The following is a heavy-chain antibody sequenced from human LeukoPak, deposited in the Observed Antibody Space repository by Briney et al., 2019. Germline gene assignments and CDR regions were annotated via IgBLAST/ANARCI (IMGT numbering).Heavy chain of an antibody. V-gene: IGHV4-59*01. D-gene: IGHD2-2*01. CDR1: GGSISSYY. CDR2: IYYSGST. CDR3: ARGPVVVPAASLYYYYYGMDV. J-gene: IGHJ6*04. Sequence: SETLSLTCTVSGGSISSYYWSWLRQPPGKGLEGIGYIYYSGSTNYNPSLKSRVTISVDTSKNQFSLKLSSVTAADTAVYYCARGPVVVPAASLYYYYYGMDVWGKGTTVTVSS.